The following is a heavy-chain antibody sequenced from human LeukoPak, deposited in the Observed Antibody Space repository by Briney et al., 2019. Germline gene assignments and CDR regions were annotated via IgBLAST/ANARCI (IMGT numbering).Heavy chain of an antibody. Sequence: GASLRLSCAASGFTFSSYAMSWVRQAPGKGLEWVSAISGSGGSTYYADSVKGRFTISRDNSKNTLYLQMNSLRAEDTAVYYCAKANYDSSGYYYYGTDVWGQGTTVTVSS. CDR3: AKANYDSSGYYYYGTDV. CDR2: ISGSGGST. CDR1: GFTFSSYA. V-gene: IGHV3-23*01. D-gene: IGHD3-22*01. J-gene: IGHJ6*02.